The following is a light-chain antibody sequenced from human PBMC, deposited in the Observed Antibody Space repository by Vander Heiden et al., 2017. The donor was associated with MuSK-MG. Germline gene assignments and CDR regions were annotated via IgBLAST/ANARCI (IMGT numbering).Light chain of an antibody. J-gene: IGLJ3*02. CDR1: TGAVTSGHF. Sequence: QAVVTQEPSLTVSPGGTVTLTCGSSTGAVTSGHFPYWFQQEPGQAPRTLIYDTNNKHSWTPARFSGSLLGGKAALTLSGAQPEDEAEYFCLLSYGGARVFGGGTKLTVL. CDR2: DTN. V-gene: IGLV7-46*01. CDR3: LLSYGGARV.